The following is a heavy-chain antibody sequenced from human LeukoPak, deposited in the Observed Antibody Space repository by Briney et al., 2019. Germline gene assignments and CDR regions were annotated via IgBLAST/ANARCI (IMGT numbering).Heavy chain of an antibody. J-gene: IGHJ4*02. CDR3: ARERDYYDSSGPFDY. V-gene: IGHV3-23*01. CDR2: ISGSGGST. CDR1: GFTFSNYA. Sequence: GGSLRLSCAASGFTFSNYALSWVRQAPGKGLEWVSDISGSGGSTYYADSVKGRFTISRDNSKNTLYLQMNSLRVEDTAVYYCARERDYYDSSGPFDYWGQGTLVTVSS. D-gene: IGHD3-22*01.